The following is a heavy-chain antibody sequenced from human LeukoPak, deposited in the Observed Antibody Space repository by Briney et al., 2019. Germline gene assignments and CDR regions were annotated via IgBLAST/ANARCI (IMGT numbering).Heavy chain of an antibody. Sequence: GGSLRLSCAASGFTFSSYAMHWVRQAPGKGLEYVSAISSNGGSTYYANSVKGRFTISRDNSKNTLYLQMNSLRAEDTAVYYCARDYDFWSGYYPFDYWGQGTLVTVSS. V-gene: IGHV3-64*01. CDR1: GFTFSSYA. CDR2: ISSNGGST. CDR3: ARDYDFWSGYYPFDY. D-gene: IGHD3-3*01. J-gene: IGHJ4*02.